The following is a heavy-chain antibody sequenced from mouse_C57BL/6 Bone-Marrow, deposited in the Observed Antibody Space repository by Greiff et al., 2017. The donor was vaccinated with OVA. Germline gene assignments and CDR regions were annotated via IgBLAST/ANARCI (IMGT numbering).Heavy chain of an antibody. CDR2: ISDGGSYT. CDR3: ARDLDS. V-gene: IGHV5-4*01. Sequence: EVQGVESGGGLVKPGGSLKLSCAASGFTFSSYAMSWVRQTPEKRLEWVATISDGGSYTYYPDNVKGRFTISRDNAKNNLYLQMSHLKSEDTAMYYCARDLDSWGQGTLVTVSA. J-gene: IGHJ3*01. CDR1: GFTFSSYA.